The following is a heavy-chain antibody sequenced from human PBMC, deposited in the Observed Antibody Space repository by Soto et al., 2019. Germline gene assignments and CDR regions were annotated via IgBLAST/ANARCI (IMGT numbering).Heavy chain of an antibody. CDR3: ASRFDPVRFYY. V-gene: IGHV1-69*13. CDR1: GGTLSSYA. D-gene: IGHD1-1*01. CDR2: ITPIFGTA. J-gene: IGHJ4*02. Sequence: SVKVSWKASGGTLSSYAISWVRQAPGQGLEWMGGITPIFGTAIYAQKFQGRVTITADESTSTAYMELSSPTSEATAAYYCASRFDPVRFYYWGQGTLVTVSS.